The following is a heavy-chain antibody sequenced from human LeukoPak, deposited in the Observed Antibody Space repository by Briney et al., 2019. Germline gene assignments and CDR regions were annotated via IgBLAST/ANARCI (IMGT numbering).Heavy chain of an antibody. CDR1: GFTFSSYA. CDR2: ISGSGGST. V-gene: IGHV3-23*01. J-gene: IGHJ4*02. CDR3: AKVKQWLVINRGY. Sequence: GGSLRPSCAASGFTFSSYAMSWVRQAPGKGLEWVSAISGSGGSTYYADSVKGRFTTSRDNSKNTLYLQMNSLRAEDTAVYYCAKVKQWLVINRGYWGQGTLVTVSS. D-gene: IGHD6-19*01.